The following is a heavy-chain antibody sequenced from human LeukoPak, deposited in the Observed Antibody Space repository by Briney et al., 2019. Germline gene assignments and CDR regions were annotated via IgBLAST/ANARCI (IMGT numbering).Heavy chain of an antibody. V-gene: IGHV3-21*01. J-gene: IGHJ5*02. D-gene: IGHD6-13*01. CDR1: GFTFSSYS. Sequence: KPGGSLRLSCAASGFTFSSYSMNWVRQAPGKGLEWLSSISSSSSYIYYADSVKGRFTISRDNAKNSLYLQMNSLRAEDTAVYYCARDVGITVADSFDPWGQGTLVTVSS. CDR3: ARDVGITVADSFDP. CDR2: ISSSSSYI.